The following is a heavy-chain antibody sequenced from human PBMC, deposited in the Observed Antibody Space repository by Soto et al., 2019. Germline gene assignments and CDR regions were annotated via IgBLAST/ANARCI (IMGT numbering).Heavy chain of an antibody. D-gene: IGHD6-19*01. Sequence: GGSLRLSCAASGFTFSTYWLHWVRQVPGKGLVWVSRINSDGSATNYADSVKGRVTISRDNAKNTLYLQMNSLRAEDTALYSCASAMAGTRNAFDIWGQGTMVTVSS. J-gene: IGHJ3*02. V-gene: IGHV3-74*01. CDR1: GFTFSTYW. CDR2: INSDGSAT. CDR3: ASAMAGTRNAFDI.